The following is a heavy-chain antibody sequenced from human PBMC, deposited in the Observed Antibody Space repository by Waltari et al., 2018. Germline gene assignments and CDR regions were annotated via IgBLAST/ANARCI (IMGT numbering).Heavy chain of an antibody. CDR1: GASFTGHY. CDR2: VNQSGHT. Sequence: QLHLQQWGAGLLRPSETLSLTCGVDGASFTGHYWSWIRQTPGKGLEWIGEVNQSGHTNYNPSLTSRVTISVDTSKSQFFLTLISVTAADTAVYYCARGRGWEDLVAGDYYYGMDVWGQGTTVTVSS. D-gene: IGHD6-19*01. V-gene: IGHV4-34*01. CDR3: ARGRGWEDLVAGDYYYGMDV. J-gene: IGHJ6*02.